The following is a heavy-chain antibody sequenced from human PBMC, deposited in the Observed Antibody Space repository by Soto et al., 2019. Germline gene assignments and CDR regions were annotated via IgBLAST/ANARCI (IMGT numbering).Heavy chain of an antibody. CDR2: IDWDDDK. CDR3: ARSLRPFKYYYYGMDV. Sequence: SGPTLVNPTQTLTLTCTFSGFSLSTSGMCVSWIRQPPGKALEWLALIDWDDDKYYSTSLKTRLTISKDTSKNQVVLTMTNMDPVDTATYYCARSLRPFKYYYYGMDVWGQGTTVTVSS. V-gene: IGHV2-70*01. J-gene: IGHJ6*02. CDR1: GFSLSTSGMC.